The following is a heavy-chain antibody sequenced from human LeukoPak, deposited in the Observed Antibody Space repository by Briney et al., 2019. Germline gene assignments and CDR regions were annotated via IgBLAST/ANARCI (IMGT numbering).Heavy chain of an antibody. J-gene: IGHJ4*02. CDR2: ISGSGGST. V-gene: IGHV3-23*01. D-gene: IGHD6-25*01. Sequence: GGSLRLSCAASGFTFSGYAMHWVRQAPGKGLEWVSAISGSGGSTYYADSVKGRFTISRDNSKNTLYLQMNSLRAEDTAVYYCAKAPASLEPNYFDYWGQGTLVTVSS. CDR1: GFTFSGYA. CDR3: AKAPASLEPNYFDY.